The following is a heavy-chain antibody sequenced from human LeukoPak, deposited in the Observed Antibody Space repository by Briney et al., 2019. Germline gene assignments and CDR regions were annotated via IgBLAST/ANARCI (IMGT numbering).Heavy chain of an antibody. CDR2: TYYRSNWYN. CDR1: GDTVSSNSAA. J-gene: IGHJ6*02. V-gene: IGHV6-1*01. Sequence: SQTLSLTCALSGDTVSSNSAAWNWLRQSPSRGLEWLVRTYYRSNWYNDYAVSVKSRITINPDTSKNQFSLQLNSVTPEDTAVYYCARDRVAAAGTPYYYYGMDVWGQGTTVTVSS. D-gene: IGHD6-13*01. CDR3: ARDRVAAAGTPYYYYGMDV.